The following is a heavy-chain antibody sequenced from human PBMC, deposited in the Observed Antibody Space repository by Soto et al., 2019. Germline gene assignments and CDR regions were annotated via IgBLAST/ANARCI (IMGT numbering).Heavy chain of an antibody. D-gene: IGHD6-13*01. Sequence: QVQLVQSGAEVKKPGASVRVSCKASGYTFTSYYIHWVRQAPGQGPEWMGMISPSSGGTDYAQKFNGRVTMTKDTATSTVYMELSSLRSEDTAVYFCTRSIITTAGTDAFDLWGQGTLVTVSS. CDR1: GYTFTSYY. J-gene: IGHJ3*01. CDR2: ISPSSGGT. V-gene: IGHV1-46*03. CDR3: TRSIITTAGTDAFDL.